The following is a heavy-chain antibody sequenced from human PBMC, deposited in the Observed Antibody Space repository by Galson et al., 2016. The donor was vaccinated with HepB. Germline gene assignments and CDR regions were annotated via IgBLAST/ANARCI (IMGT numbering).Heavy chain of an antibody. J-gene: IGHJ4*02. CDR2: IRGSGADT. CDR1: GFTFSSYG. V-gene: IGHV3-23*01. Sequence: LRLSCAASGFTFSSYGMSWVRLAPGKGLEWVSGIRGSGADTYYADSVKGRFTISRDNSKNMVYLQMNSLRVDDTAVYYCSKDLFAVMDWGQGTLVTVSS. D-gene: IGHD6-19*01. CDR3: SKDLFAVMD.